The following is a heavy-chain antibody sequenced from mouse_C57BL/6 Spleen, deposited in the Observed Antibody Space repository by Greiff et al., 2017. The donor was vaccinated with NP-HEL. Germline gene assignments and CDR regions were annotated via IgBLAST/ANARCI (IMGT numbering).Heavy chain of an antibody. CDR3: ARPSTVVALYAMDY. D-gene: IGHD1-1*01. CDR1: GFTFSDYG. V-gene: IGHV5-17*01. Sequence: EVQGVESGGGLVKPGGSLKLSCAASGFTFSDYGMHWVRLAPEKGLEWVAYISSGSSTIYYADTVKGRFTISRDNAKNTLFLQMTSLRSEDTAMYYCARPSTVVALYAMDYWGQGTSVTVSS. CDR2: ISSGSSTI. J-gene: IGHJ4*01.